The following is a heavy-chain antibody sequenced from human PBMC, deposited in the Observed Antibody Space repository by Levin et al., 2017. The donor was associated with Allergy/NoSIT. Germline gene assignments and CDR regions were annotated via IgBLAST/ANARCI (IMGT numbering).Heavy chain of an antibody. V-gene: IGHV5-51*01. CDR3: ARPGYSSSLDY. D-gene: IGHD6-13*01. CDR1: GYSFTTNW. Sequence: KVSCKGSGYSFTTNWIGWVRQMPGKGLEWMGIIYPADSDTRYSPSFQGQVTISADKSISTAYLQWSSLKASDTAIYYCARPGYSSSLDYWGQGTLVTVSS. J-gene: IGHJ4*02. CDR2: IYPADSDT.